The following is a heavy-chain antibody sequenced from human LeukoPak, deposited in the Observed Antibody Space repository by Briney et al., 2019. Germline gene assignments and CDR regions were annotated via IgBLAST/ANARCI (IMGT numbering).Heavy chain of an antibody. CDR2: IDTSGSPI. CDR1: EFFFSDYY. CDR3: ARDASSGSGTYYNPGPFDY. V-gene: IGHV3-11*01. Sequence: KPGGSLRLSCAASEFFFSDYYMNWIRQAPGKGLEWISSIDTSGSPIYYADSVKGRFSISRDNAKKSLFLQMNSLSAEDTAVYYCARDASSGSGTYYNPGPFDYWGQGTLVTVSS. D-gene: IGHD3-10*01. J-gene: IGHJ4*02.